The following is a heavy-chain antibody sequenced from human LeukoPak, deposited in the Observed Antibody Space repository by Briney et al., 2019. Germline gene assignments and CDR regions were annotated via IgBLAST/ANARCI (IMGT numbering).Heavy chain of an antibody. J-gene: IGHJ4*02. V-gene: IGHV3-66*01. CDR3: ARDSFRTY. CDR2: IYNEGTT. Sequence: GGSLRLSCVVSGFTVSNNYMTWVRQAPGKGLEWLSIIYNEGTTYYADSVRGRFTISRDNSKSTIYLQMNSLRAEDTAVYYCARDSFRTYWGQGTLVTVSS. CDR1: GFTVSNNY. D-gene: IGHD3-16*02.